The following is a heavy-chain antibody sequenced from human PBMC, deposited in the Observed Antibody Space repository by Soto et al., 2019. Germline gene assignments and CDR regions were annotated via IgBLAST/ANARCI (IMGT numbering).Heavy chain of an antibody. V-gene: IGHV1-69*01. CDR1: GGSFSSNP. D-gene: IGHD5-18*01. CDR3: ARGGRGYSSAPRYYFDY. CDR2: IIPIFATV. J-gene: IGHJ4*02. Sequence: QVQLVQSGSEVKKPGSSVKVSCKASGGSFSSNPISWVRQAPGQGLEWMEGIIPIFATVHYAQKFQGRVTITADESTSTAYMELTSLRSEDTAVYFCARGGRGYSSAPRYYFDYWGQGTLVTVS.